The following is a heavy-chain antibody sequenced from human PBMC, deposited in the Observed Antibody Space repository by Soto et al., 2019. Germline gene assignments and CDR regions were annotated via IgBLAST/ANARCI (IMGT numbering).Heavy chain of an antibody. CDR1: GFTCSTYA. Sequence: GGSLRLSCAASGFTCSTYAMSWVRQAPGKGLEWVSAISGSGGSTYYADSVKGRFTISRDNSKNTLYLQMNSLRAEDTAVYYCAKGSYCTNGICYNYWGQGTLVTVS. V-gene: IGHV3-23*01. D-gene: IGHD2-8*01. J-gene: IGHJ4*02. CDR2: ISGSGGST. CDR3: AKGSYCTNGICYNY.